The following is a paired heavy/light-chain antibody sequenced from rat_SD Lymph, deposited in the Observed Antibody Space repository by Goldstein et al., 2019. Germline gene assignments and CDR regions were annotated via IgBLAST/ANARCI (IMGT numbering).Light chain of an antibody. CDR1: EGISNS. J-gene: IGKJ5*01. V-gene: IGKV12S8*01. CDR3: EQSYKFPLT. Sequence: DIQMTQSPASLSASLGETVSIECLASEGISNSLAWYQQKSGKSPQLLIYAASRLQDGVPSQFSGSGSGTRYSLKISGMQPEDEADYFCEQSYKFPLTFGSGTKLEIK. CDR2: AAS.
Heavy chain of an antibody. D-gene: IGHD4-3*01. V-gene: IGHV2S61*01. CDR2: IWGNGNT. CDR3: ARSGGPYFDY. Sequence: QVQLKESGPGLVKPSLTLSLTCTVSGFSLSSYGVIWVRQPPGKGLEWMGVIWGNGNTNYNSALKSRLSISRDTSKSQVFLKMNNLQTEDTAMYFCARSGGPYFDYWGQGVMVTVSS. CDR1: GFSLSSYG. J-gene: IGHJ2*01.